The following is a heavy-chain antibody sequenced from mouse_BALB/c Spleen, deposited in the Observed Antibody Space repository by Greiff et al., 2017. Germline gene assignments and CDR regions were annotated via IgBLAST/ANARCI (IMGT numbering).Heavy chain of an antibody. Sequence: DVHLVESGGDLVKPGGSLKLSCAASGFTFSSYGMSWVRQTPDKRLEWVATISSGGSYTYYPDSVKGRFTISRDNAKNTLYLQMSSLMSEDTAMYYCASGDFITTVDYAMDYWGQGTSVTVSS. CDR2: ISSGGSYT. J-gene: IGHJ4*01. D-gene: IGHD1-1*01. CDR1: GFTFSSYG. V-gene: IGHV5-6*01. CDR3: ASGDFITTVDYAMDY.